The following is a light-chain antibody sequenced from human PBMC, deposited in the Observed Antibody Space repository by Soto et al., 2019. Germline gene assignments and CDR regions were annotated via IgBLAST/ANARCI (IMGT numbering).Light chain of an antibody. Sequence: DIFLTQSPCTQCVSPIAGATFSCSASQSVRSMYLAWYQQKPGQAPRLLIYDASSRATDIPDRFSGSGSGTDFTLTISRLEPEDFAIYYCQHYGNSLWTFGQGTKVDIK. CDR2: DAS. CDR3: QHYGNSLWT. J-gene: IGKJ1*01. V-gene: IGKV3-20*01. CDR1: QSVRSMY.